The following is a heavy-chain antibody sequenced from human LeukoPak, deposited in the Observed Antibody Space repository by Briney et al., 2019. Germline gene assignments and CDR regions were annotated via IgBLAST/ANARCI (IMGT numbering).Heavy chain of an antibody. Sequence: SETLSLTCTVSGGSISSYYWSWIRQPAGKGLEWIGRIYTSGSTNYNPSLKSRVTMSVNTSKNQFSLKLSSVTAADTAVYYCARASLGMITFGGVIAPNAFDIWGQGTMVTVSS. CDR2: IYTSGST. CDR1: GGSISSYY. V-gene: IGHV4-4*07. D-gene: IGHD3-16*02. J-gene: IGHJ3*02. CDR3: ARASLGMITFGGVIAPNAFDI.